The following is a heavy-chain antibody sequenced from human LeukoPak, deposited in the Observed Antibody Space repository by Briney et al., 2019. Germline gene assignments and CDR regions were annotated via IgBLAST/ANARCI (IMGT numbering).Heavy chain of an antibody. J-gene: IGHJ3*02. V-gene: IGHV1-58*02. Sequence: ASVTVSFKASGFTSSGCAMQWLRQARGQRLEWIGWIVVGTGKKDYAQRFQERVTITTDMTTSTAYMELSSLRSEDTAVYYCAAGVGYTYGLSLGATALISDIWGQGTKVTVSA. CDR1: GFTSSGCA. CDR3: AAGVGYTYGLSLGATALISDI. CDR2: IVVGTGKK. D-gene: IGHD5-18*01.